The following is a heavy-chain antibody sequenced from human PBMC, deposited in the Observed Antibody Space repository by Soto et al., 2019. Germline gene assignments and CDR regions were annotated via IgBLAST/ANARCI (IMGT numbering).Heavy chain of an antibody. CDR2: ISSYNGNT. Sequence: ASVKVSCKASGYTFTSYGISWVRQAPGQGLEWMGWISSYNGNTNYAQKVQGRVTMTTDKSTSTTYMELRSLRSDDTAVYYCARGPRYCSSTSCFAGVTSFDPLGQGTLVTVSS. D-gene: IGHD2-2*01. CDR1: GYTFTSYG. J-gene: IGHJ5*02. CDR3: ARGPRYCSSTSCFAGVTSFDP. V-gene: IGHV1-18*04.